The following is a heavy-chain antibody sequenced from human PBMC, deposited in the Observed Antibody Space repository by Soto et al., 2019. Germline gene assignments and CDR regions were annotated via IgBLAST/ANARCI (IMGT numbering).Heavy chain of an antibody. J-gene: IGHJ4*02. CDR1: VGSISGHY. CDR3: ARVGSSGWSPEY. D-gene: IGHD6-19*01. V-gene: IGHV4-59*11. CDR2: IFYSGSTTY. Sequence: QVQLQESGPGLVKPSDTLSLTCTVSVGSISGHYWIWIRQPPGEGMEWIGYIFYSGSTTYNNNPSLKSRVTISVDASKNQFSLRLSSETAADTAVSYGARVGSSGWSPEYWGQETLVTVSS.